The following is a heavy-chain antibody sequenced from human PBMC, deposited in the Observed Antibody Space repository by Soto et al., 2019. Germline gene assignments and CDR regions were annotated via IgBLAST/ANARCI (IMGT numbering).Heavy chain of an antibody. Sequence: GGSLRLSCAASGFTFSNYIMHWVRQAPGKGLEWVAVISYDGSNKYYADSVKGRFTISRDNSKNTLYLQMNSLRAEDTAVYYCARDSLGYCSGGSCYPFYWGQGTLVTVSS. J-gene: IGHJ4*02. CDR2: ISYDGSNK. CDR3: ARDSLGYCSGGSCYPFY. CDR1: GFTFSNYI. D-gene: IGHD2-15*01. V-gene: IGHV3-30-3*01.